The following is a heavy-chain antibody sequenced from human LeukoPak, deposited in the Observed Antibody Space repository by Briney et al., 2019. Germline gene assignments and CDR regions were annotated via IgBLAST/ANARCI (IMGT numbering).Heavy chain of an antibody. CDR2: INPHTGDT. CDR1: GYTFADYY. V-gene: IGHV1-2*02. D-gene: IGHD1-7*01. CDR3: ARQLGLPLDY. Sequence: ASVKVSCKASGYTFADYYIHWVRQAPGQGLEWTGWINPHTGDTNYAQKFQGRVTMTRDTSISTTYMELSRLRSDDTALYYCARQLGLPLDYWGQGTLVTVSS. J-gene: IGHJ4*02.